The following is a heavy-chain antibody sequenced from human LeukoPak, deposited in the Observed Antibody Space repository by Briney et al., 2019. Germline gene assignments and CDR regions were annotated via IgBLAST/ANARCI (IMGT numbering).Heavy chain of an antibody. D-gene: IGHD2-21*02. CDR2: IYYSGST. J-gene: IGHJ4*02. Sequence: SETLSLTCTVSGGSISSYYWSWIRQPPGKGLEWIGYIYYSGSTNYNPSLKSRVTISVDTSKNQFSLKLSSVTAADTAVYYCARMRSSFVRLTSFDYWGQGTLVTVSS. CDR1: GGSISSYY. V-gene: IGHV4-59*01. CDR3: ARMRSSFVRLTSFDY.